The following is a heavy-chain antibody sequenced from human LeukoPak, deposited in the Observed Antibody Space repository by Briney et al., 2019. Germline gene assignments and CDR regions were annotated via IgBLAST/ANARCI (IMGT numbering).Heavy chain of an antibody. V-gene: IGHV3-21*01. Sequence: PGGSLRLSCAASGFTFSSYSMKWVRQAPGKGLEWVSSISSSSSYIYYADSVKGRFTISRDNAKNSLYLQMNSLRAEDTAVYYCARGGWNNWFDPWGQGTLVTVSS. D-gene: IGHD6-19*01. CDR3: ARGGWNNWFDP. J-gene: IGHJ5*02. CDR2: ISSSSSYI. CDR1: GFTFSSYS.